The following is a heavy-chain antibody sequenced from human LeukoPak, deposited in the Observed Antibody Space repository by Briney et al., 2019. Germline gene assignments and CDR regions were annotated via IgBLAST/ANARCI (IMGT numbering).Heavy chain of an antibody. V-gene: IGHV3-53*01. D-gene: IGHD6-13*01. J-gene: IGHJ5*02. Sequence: PGGSLRLSCAASGFTVSSNYMSWVRQAPGKGLEWVSVIYSGGSTYYADSVKGRFTISRDNSKNTLYVQMNSLRAEDTAVYYCAKSSSWYNWFDPWGQGTLVTVSS. CDR3: AKSSSWYNWFDP. CDR2: IYSGGST. CDR1: GFTVSSNY.